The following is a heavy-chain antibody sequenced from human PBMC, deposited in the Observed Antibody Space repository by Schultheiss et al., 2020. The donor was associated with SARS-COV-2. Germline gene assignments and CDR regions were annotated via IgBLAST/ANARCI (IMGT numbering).Heavy chain of an antibody. CDR1: GGTFSSYA. CDR2: IIPIFGTA. J-gene: IGHJ6*02. Sequence: SVKVSCKASGGTFSSYAISWVRQAPGQGLEWMGGIIPIFGTANYAQKFQGRVTITADESTSTAYMELSSLRSEDTAVYYCARTLWRSSPYYYYGMDVWGQGTTVTVAS. V-gene: IGHV1-69*13. D-gene: IGHD3-16*01. CDR3: ARTLWRSSPYYYYGMDV.